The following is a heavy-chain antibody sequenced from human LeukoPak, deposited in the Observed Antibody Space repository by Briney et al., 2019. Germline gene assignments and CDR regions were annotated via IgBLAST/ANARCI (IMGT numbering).Heavy chain of an antibody. J-gene: IGHJ4*02. CDR3: AKDLTIFGVVTTTDY. Sequence: AGGSLRLSCAASGFTFSSYAMGWVRQAPGKGLEWVSAISGSGGSTYYADSVKGRFTISRDNSKNTLYLQMNSLRAEDTAVYYCAKDLTIFGVVTTTDYWGQGTLVTVSS. V-gene: IGHV3-23*01. D-gene: IGHD3-3*01. CDR1: GFTFSSYA. CDR2: ISGSGGST.